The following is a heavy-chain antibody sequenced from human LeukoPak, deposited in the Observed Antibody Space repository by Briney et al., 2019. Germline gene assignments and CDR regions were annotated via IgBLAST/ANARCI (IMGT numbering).Heavy chain of an antibody. Sequence: GESLKISCKGSGYSFTSYWIGWVRQMPGKGLEWMGIIYPGDSDTRYSLSFQGQVTISADKSISTAYLQWSSLKASDTAMYYCARVGARAGRYFDYWGQGTLVTVSS. J-gene: IGHJ4*02. CDR3: ARVGARAGRYFDY. CDR2: IYPGDSDT. V-gene: IGHV5-51*01. CDR1: GYSFTSYW. D-gene: IGHD1-26*01.